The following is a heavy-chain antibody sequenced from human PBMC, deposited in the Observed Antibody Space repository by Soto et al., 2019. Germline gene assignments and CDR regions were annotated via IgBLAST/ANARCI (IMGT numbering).Heavy chain of an antibody. CDR3: ATATFFRKGYYAATDYYYFDC. CDR1: GGSISSGTFS. D-gene: IGHD2-15*01. CDR2: IYYTGGT. Sequence: SETLSLTCAVSGGSISSGTFSWTWIRQPPGKGLEFIGSIYYTGGTYYSPSLQSRVTISLDRSKNQFPLNLSSVGSADRDMYYCATATFFRKGYYAATDYYYFDCCEQRSLVAVAS. J-gene: IGHJ4*02. V-gene: IGHV4-30-2*01.